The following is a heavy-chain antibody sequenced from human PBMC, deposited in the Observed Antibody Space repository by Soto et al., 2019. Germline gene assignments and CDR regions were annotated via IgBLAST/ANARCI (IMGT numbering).Heavy chain of an antibody. V-gene: IGHV1-69*05. CDR2: IIPIFGTA. J-gene: IGHJ4*02. Sequence: SVKVSCQASGGTFSSYAISWVRQAPGQGLEWMGGIIPIFGTADYAQKFQGRVTITRDTSASTAYMELSSLRSEDTAVYYCARHGSGWDYWGQGTLVTVSS. CDR3: ARHGSGWDY. CDR1: GGTFSSYA. D-gene: IGHD6-19*01.